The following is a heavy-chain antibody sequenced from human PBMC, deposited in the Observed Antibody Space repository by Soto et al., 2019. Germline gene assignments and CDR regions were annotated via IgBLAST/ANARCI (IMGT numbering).Heavy chain of an antibody. D-gene: IGHD2-2*01. Sequence: ASVKVSCKASGYTFTSYGMSWVRQAPGQGLEWMGWISAYNGNTNYAQKLQGRVTMTTDTSTSTAYMELRSLRSDDTAVYYCARGYYCSSTSCYEVWGQGTLVTVSS. CDR1: GYTFTSYG. J-gene: IGHJ4*02. CDR3: ARGYYCSSTSCYEV. V-gene: IGHV1-18*01. CDR2: ISAYNGNT.